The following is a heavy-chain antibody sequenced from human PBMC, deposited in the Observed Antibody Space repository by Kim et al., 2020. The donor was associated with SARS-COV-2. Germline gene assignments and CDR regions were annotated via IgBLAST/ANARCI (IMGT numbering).Heavy chain of an antibody. Sequence: GGSLRRSCAASGFTFSSYAMHWVRQAPGKGLEWVAVISYDGSNKYYADSVKGRFTISRDNSKNTLYLQMNSLRAEDTAVYYCASAYDILTGYYYYYGMD. CDR2: ISYDGSNK. J-gene: IGHJ6*01. D-gene: IGHD3-9*01. CDR3: ASAYDILTGYYYYYGMD. CDR1: GFTFSSYA. V-gene: IGHV3-30-3*01.